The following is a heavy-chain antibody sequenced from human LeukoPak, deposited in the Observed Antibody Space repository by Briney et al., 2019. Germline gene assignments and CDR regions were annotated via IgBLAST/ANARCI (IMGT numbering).Heavy chain of an antibody. CDR2: INTKTGRT. J-gene: IGHJ5*02. D-gene: IGHD3-3*01. Sequence: ASVRVSCRTSGYSFTGYYIHWVRQAPGQGLEWMAWINTKTGRTSSARKFQGRVTMTRDPSITTVYMGMAWLTSDDTAIYFCARADFIDAGPYLIGPWGQGTLVTVSS. V-gene: IGHV1-2*02. CDR1: GYSFTGYY. CDR3: ARADFIDAGPYLIGP.